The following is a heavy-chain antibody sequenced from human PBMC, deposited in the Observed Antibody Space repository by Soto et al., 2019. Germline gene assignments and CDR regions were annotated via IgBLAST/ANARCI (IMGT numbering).Heavy chain of an antibody. CDR1: GFTLSSYS. CDR3: VKDRYVDS. CDR2: ISSNGGST. Sequence: VGSLRLSGSVFGFTLSSYSMRWVRQAPGKGLQYVSSISSNGGSTYYADSVKGRFTISRDNSKNTLYLQMSSLRVEDTAVYYCVKDRYVDSWGQGTLVTVYS. V-gene: IGHV3-64D*06. J-gene: IGHJ4*02.